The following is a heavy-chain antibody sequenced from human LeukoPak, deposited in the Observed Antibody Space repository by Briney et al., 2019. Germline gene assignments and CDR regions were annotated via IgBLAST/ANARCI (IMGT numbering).Heavy chain of an antibody. Sequence: SETLSLTCTVSGGSMTTHHWNWIRQTPGKGLEWIGYVLDSGRTKENPSLKSRVTLSADTSKNQLSLRLSSVTAADTAVYYCTTIKRGNIFGYFDFWGQGILVTVSS. CDR1: GGSMTTHH. D-gene: IGHD5-18*01. CDR3: TTIKRGNIFGYFDF. V-gene: IGHV4-59*11. CDR2: VLDSGRT. J-gene: IGHJ4*02.